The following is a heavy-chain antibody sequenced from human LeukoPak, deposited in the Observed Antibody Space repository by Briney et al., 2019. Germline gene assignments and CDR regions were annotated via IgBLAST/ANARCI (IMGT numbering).Heavy chain of an antibody. D-gene: IGHD5-24*01. V-gene: IGHV4-34*01. CDR1: GFTFSSYA. J-gene: IGHJ4*02. CDR3: ASGRDGYRSFDY. Sequence: GSLRLSCAASGFTFSSYAMSWIRQPPGKGLEWIGEINHSGSTNYNPSLKSRVTISVDTSKNQFSLKLSSVTAADTAVYYCASGRDGYRSFDYWGQGTLVTVSS. CDR2: INHSGST.